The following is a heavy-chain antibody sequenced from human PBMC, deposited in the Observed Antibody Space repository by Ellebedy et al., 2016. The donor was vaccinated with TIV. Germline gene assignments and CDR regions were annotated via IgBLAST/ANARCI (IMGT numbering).Heavy chain of an antibody. CDR1: GFTFSCCA. CDR3: AKLAGISSWYAEY. V-gene: IGHV3-23*01. J-gene: IGHJ4*02. D-gene: IGHD6-13*01. CDR2: ISNSGDTT. Sequence: GESLKISCAASGFTFSCCAMSWVRQTPGKGLEWVSVISNSGDTTYADDVKGRFTISRDNSKDTLFLQMNSLRAEDTGVYYCAKLAGISSWYAEYWGQGTLVTVSS.